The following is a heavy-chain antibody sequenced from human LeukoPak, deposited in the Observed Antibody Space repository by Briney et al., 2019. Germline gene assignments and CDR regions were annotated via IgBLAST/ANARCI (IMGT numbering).Heavy chain of an antibody. J-gene: IGHJ6*02. D-gene: IGHD2-2*01. V-gene: IGHV3-23*01. CDR3: AIRDSSSDGRDV. CDR1: GFSFSTYA. Sequence: PGGSLRLSCAAPGFSFSTYAMTWVRQAPGKGLEWVSLISARGDTTYYADSVKGRFTISRDNSKNTVYLQMNRLRAEDTAIYYCAIRDSSSDGRDVWGHGTTVTVSS. CDR2: ISARGDTT.